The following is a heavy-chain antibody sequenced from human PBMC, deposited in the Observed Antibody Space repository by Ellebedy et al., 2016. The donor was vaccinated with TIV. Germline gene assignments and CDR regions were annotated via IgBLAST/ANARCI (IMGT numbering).Heavy chain of an antibody. D-gene: IGHD4-23*01. CDR1: GFTFTRHA. V-gene: IGHV3-23*01. CDR2: VSGNGDTT. J-gene: IGHJ4*02. CDR3: VKTGDYGGPIDN. Sequence: GESLKISXAASGFTFTRHAMSWVRQAPGEGLEWVSTVSGNGDTTHYGDSVKGRFTISRDNSKNTLFLQMDSLRAEDTAVYYCVKTGDYGGPIDNWGQGTLVTVSS.